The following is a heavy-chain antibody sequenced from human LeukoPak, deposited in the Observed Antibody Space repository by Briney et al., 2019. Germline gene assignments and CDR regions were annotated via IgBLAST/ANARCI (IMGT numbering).Heavy chain of an antibody. Sequence: GGSLRLSCAASGVTFSSYEMNWVRQAPGKGLEWVSYISSSGSTIYYADSVKGRFTISRDNAKNSLYLQMNSLRAEDTAVYYCAKTTVTTSLPFDYWGQGTLVTVSS. CDR1: GVTFSSYE. CDR2: ISSSGSTI. D-gene: IGHD4-17*01. V-gene: IGHV3-48*03. CDR3: AKTTVTTSLPFDY. J-gene: IGHJ4*02.